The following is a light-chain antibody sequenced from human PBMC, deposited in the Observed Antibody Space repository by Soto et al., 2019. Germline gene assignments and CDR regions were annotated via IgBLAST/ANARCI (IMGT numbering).Light chain of an antibody. V-gene: IGKV1-39*01. CDR2: AAS. CDR1: QSISSY. CDR3: QKYNSFTWT. Sequence: EIQMTQSPSSPFAPLGDIVKLPLRASQSISSYLNWYQQKPGKAPKLLIYAASSLQSGVPSRFSGSGSGTDFTLTISSLQPDDFATYYCQKYNSFTWTCGQGTKVVIK. J-gene: IGKJ1*01.